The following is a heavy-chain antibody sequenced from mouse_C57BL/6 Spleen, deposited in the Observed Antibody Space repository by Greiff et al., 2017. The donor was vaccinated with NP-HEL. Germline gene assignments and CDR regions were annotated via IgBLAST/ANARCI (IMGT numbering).Heavy chain of an antibody. D-gene: IGHD2-1*01. J-gene: IGHJ4*01. V-gene: IGHV1-15*01. CDR3: TRYPTRNYEEDYAMDY. CDR1: GYTFTDYE. CDR2: IDPETGGT. Sequence: QVQLKESGAELVRPGASVTLSCKASGYTFTDYEMHWVKQTPVHGLEWIGAIDPETGGTAYNQKFKGKAILTADKSSSTAYMELRSLTSEDSAVYYCTRYPTRNYEEDYAMDYWGQGTSVTVSS.